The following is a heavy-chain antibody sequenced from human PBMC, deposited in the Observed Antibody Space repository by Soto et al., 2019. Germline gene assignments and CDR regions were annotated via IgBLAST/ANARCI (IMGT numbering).Heavy chain of an antibody. CDR1: GFTFSNAW. D-gene: IGHD2-15*01. CDR3: TTVPCSGGSCYPYYFDY. V-gene: IGHV3-15*01. Sequence: EVQLVESGGGLVKPGGSLRLSCAASGFTFSNAWMSWVRQAPGKGLEWVGRIKSKTDGGTTDYAAPVKGRFTISRDDSKNTLYLQMNSLKTEDTAVYYCTTVPCSGGSCYPYYFDYWGQGPLVTVSS. J-gene: IGHJ4*02. CDR2: IKSKTDGGTT.